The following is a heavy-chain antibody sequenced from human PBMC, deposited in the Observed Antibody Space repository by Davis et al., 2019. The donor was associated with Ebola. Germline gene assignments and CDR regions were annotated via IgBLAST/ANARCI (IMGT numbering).Heavy chain of an antibody. J-gene: IGHJ3*02. CDR1: GGSISSYY. V-gene: IGHV4-59*01. D-gene: IGHD6-13*01. Sequence: SETLSLTCTVSGGSISSYYWSWIRQPPGKGLEWIGYIYYSGSTNYNPSLKSRVTISVDTSKNQFSLKLSSVTAADTAVYYCARGRYSSSRYQRGDDDAFDIWGQGTMVTVSS. CDR3: ARGRYSSSRYQRGDDDAFDI. CDR2: IYYSGST.